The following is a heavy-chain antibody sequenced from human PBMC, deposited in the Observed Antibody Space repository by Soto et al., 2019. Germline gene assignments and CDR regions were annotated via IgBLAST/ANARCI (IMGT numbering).Heavy chain of an antibody. CDR1: GGTFSSYA. CDR3: AQCLLGVNYYYGMDV. J-gene: IGHJ6*02. CDR2: IIPIFGTA. Sequence: QVQLVQSEAEVKKPGSSVKVSCKASGGTFSSYAINWVRQAPGQGLEWMGGIIPIFGTADYAQKFQGRVTITADQSTSTAYMELSSLRSEDTAVYYCAQCLLGVNYYYGMDVWGQGTTVTVSS. V-gene: IGHV1-69*12. D-gene: IGHD3-16*01.